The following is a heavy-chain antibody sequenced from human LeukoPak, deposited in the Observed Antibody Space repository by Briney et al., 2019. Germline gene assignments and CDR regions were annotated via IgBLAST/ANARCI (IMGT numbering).Heavy chain of an antibody. V-gene: IGHV1-46*01. Sequence: GASVKVSCKASGYTFTSYHMHWVRQAPGQGLEWMGIINPSGGSTNYVQKFQGRVTMTRDTSTSTVYMELSGLTSEDTAMYYCARGIVATTGAYWGQGTLVTVSS. CDR2: INPSGGST. J-gene: IGHJ4*02. CDR1: GYTFTSYH. D-gene: IGHD5-12*01. CDR3: ARGIVATTGAY.